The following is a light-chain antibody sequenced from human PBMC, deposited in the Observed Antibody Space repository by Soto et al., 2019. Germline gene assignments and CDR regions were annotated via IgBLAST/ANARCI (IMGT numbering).Light chain of an antibody. CDR2: KTS. J-gene: IGKJ1*01. CDR3: QQRAT. Sequence: DIQMTQSPSTLSASVGDRVSITCRASQSISSWLAWYQQKSGKAPKLLIKKTSSLESGVPSRFSGSGSGTEFTLTISSLQPDDFATYYCQQRATFGQGTKVEI. V-gene: IGKV1-5*03. CDR1: QSISSW.